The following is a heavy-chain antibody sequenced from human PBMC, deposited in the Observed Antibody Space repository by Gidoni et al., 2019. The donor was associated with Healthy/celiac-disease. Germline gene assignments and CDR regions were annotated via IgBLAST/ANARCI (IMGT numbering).Heavy chain of an antibody. CDR3: AKDSITIFGVVIPFDY. CDR2: ISSSSSYI. D-gene: IGHD3-3*01. V-gene: IGHV3-21*01. Sequence: EVQLVASGGGLVKPGGSLRLSCAASGFPFSSYSMNWVRQAPGKGLEWVSSISSSSSYIYYADSVKGRFTISRDNAKNSLYLQMNSLRAEDTAVYYCAKDSITIFGVVIPFDYWGQGTLVTVSS. J-gene: IGHJ4*02. CDR1: GFPFSSYS.